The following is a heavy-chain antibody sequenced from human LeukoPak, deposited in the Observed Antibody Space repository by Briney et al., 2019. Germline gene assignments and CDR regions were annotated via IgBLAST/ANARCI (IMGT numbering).Heavy chain of an antibody. D-gene: IGHD2-15*01. CDR3: ARAYSPPWISTSYAFDI. Sequence: GGSLRLSCAVSGFSVSTYNMNWVRQAPGKGLEWLSFISSSASEIYYADSVKGRFTVSRDNAKNSLYLQMNSLRAEDTAIYFCARAYSPPWISTSYAFDIWGQGTVVTVSS. V-gene: IGHV3-21*05. CDR2: ISSSASEI. J-gene: IGHJ3*02. CDR1: GFSVSTYN.